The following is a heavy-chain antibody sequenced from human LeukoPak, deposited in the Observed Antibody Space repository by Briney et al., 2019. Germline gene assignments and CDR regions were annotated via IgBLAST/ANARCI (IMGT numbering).Heavy chain of an antibody. CDR3: ARDPIVLRYFDWLLPDY. CDR2: MNDRGTT. D-gene: IGHD3-9*01. J-gene: IGHJ4*02. V-gene: IGHV4-34*01. Sequence: SETLSLTCTVSGGSFSGYYWTWIRQFPGKGLEWIGEMNDRGTTNRNPSLRSRVTMSVDTSKNQFSLKLSSVTAADTAVYYCARDPIVLRYFDWLLPDYWGQGTLVTVSS. CDR1: GGSFSGYY.